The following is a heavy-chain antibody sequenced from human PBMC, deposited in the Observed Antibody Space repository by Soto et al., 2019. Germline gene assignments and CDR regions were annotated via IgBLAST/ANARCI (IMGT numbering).Heavy chain of an antibody. CDR3: ARSIVGASDY. V-gene: IGHV2-5*04. J-gene: IGHJ4*02. CDR1: GFSLSTSGVG. Sequence: QITLKESGPALVKPTQTLTLTCTFSGFSLSTSGVGVGWFRQPPGKALECLALIYWNDDEHYSPSLKSRLIITKDTSKDQVVLTMANMDPMDTGTYYCARSIVGASDYWGQGTLVTVSS. CDR2: IYWNDDE. D-gene: IGHD1-26*01.